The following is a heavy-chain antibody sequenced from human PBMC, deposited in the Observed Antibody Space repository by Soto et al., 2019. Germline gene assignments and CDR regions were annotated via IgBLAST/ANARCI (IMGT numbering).Heavy chain of an antibody. D-gene: IGHD3-9*01. CDR1: GFSLSTSGVG. CDR3: AHRRYFYWLSY. Sequence: QITLKESGPTLVKPTQPLTLTCTFSGFSLSTSGVGVGWIRQPTGKALEWLALIYWDDDKRYTPSLKSRLTITTDTSKNQVVLTMTNMDPVDTATYYCAHRRYFYWLSYWGQGTLVTVSS. V-gene: IGHV2-5*02. CDR2: IYWDDDK. J-gene: IGHJ4*02.